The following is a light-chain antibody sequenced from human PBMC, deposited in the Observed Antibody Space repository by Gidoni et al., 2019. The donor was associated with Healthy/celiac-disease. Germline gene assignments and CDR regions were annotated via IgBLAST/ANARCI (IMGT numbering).Light chain of an antibody. CDR1: QSVSSY. CDR3: QKRSNWPTN. Sequence: EIVLTQSPATLSLSPGERATLSCRASQSVSSYLAWYQQKPGQAPRLLIYDASNRATGIPARLSGSGSGKEFTLTISSLESEDFAVYYCQKRSNWPTNFGPGNKVDIK. V-gene: IGKV3-11*01. CDR2: DAS. J-gene: IGKJ3*01.